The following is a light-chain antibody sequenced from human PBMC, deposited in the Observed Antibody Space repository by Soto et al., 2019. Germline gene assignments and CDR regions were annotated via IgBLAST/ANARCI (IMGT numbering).Light chain of an antibody. Sequence: DIQMTQSPSTLSGSVGDRVTITCRASQTMGRLLSWYQQKPRKAPKLLIYKASTLKSGVPSRFSGSGSGTEFTLTISSLQPDDFATDYCQHYNSYSEAFGQGTKVDIK. V-gene: IGKV1-5*03. CDR1: QTMGRL. J-gene: IGKJ1*01. CDR3: QHYNSYSEA. CDR2: KAS.